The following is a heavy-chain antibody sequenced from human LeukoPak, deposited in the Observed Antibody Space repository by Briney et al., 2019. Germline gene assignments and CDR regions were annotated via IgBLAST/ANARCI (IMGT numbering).Heavy chain of an antibody. CDR2: IYYSKNT. V-gene: IGHV4-39*01. CDR3: VSPRGFSYGYFDY. J-gene: IGHJ4*02. D-gene: IGHD5-18*01. CDR1: VGPISSSSAY. Sequence: PSETLSLTCTVSVGPISSSSAYWGWIRQPPGKGMEWIGSIYYSKNTYYNPSLKSRVTISADTSKNQSSLTLGSVSATDTAVYYCVSPRGFSYGYFDYWGQGTLVTVSS.